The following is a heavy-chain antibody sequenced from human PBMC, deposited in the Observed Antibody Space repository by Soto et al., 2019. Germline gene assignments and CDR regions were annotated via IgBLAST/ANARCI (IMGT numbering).Heavy chain of an antibody. CDR3: AKNLGSWYMGEYFQH. Sequence: EVQLLESGGGLVQPGGSLRLSCAASGFTFSSYAMSWVRQAPGKGLEWVSAISGSGGSTYYADSVKGRFTISRDNSKNTLYLQMNSLRAEDRAVYYCAKNLGSWYMGEYFQHWGQGTLVTVSS. J-gene: IGHJ1*01. D-gene: IGHD6-13*01. V-gene: IGHV3-23*01. CDR2: ISGSGGST. CDR1: GFTFSSYA.